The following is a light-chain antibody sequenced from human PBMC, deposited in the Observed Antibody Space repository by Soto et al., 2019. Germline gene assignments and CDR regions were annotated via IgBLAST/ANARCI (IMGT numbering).Light chain of an antibody. CDR2: DAS. CDR1: QSISNW. J-gene: IGKJ1*01. V-gene: IGKV1-5*01. Sequence: DIQMTQSPSTLSASVGDRVTITCRASQSISNWLAWYQQKPGKAPKLLIYDASSLESGVPSTFSGSGSGAEFTLTISSLQPHEFASYYCQQYNSYSGTFGQGPKVEIK. CDR3: QQYNSYSGT.